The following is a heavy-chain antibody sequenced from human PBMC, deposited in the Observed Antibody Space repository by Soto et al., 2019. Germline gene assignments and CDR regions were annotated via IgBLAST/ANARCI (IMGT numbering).Heavy chain of an antibody. CDR3: SKSEFLEWLLPHDY. CDR1: GFTFSSYA. J-gene: IGHJ4*02. D-gene: IGHD3-3*01. V-gene: IGHV3-23*01. Sequence: GSLRLSCAASGFTFSSYAMSWVRQAPGKGQECESAISGSGSSTYYADSVKGRFTISRDNSKNTLYQQMKSLRAVYTSVYYCSKSEFLEWLLPHDYWGQGTLVTVSS. CDR2: ISGSGSST.